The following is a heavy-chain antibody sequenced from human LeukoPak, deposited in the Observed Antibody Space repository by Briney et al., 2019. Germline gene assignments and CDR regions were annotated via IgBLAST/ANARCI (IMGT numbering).Heavy chain of an antibody. CDR3: ARDPGPSGR. CDR1: GYTFNGYY. J-gene: IGHJ4*02. Sequence: ASVKVSCKTSGYTFNGYYLHWVRQAPGQGLEWMGRINPNSGDTNYAQKIQGRVTMTRDTSISTAYMELSSLRSDDAAVYYCARDPGPSGRWGQGTLVTVSS. D-gene: IGHD7-27*01. V-gene: IGHV1-2*06. CDR2: INPNSGDT.